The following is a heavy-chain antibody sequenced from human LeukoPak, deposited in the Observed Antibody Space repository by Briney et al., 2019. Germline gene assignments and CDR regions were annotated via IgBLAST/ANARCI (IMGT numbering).Heavy chain of an antibody. Sequence: KTSETLSLTCTVSGGSISSSSYYWGWIRQPPGKGLEWIGSIYYSGSTYYNPSLKSRVTISVDTSKNQFSLKLSSVTAADTAVYYCARDSSGHTRDYWGQGTLVTVSS. V-gene: IGHV4-39*02. CDR1: GGSISSSSYY. CDR3: ARDSSGHTRDY. CDR2: IYYSGST. D-gene: IGHD6-19*01. J-gene: IGHJ4*02.